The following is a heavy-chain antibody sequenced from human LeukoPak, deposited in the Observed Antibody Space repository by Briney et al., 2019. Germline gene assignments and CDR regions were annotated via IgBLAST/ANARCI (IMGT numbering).Heavy chain of an antibody. J-gene: IGHJ5*02. D-gene: IGHD6-6*01. CDR2: IFRSKNT. V-gene: IGHV4-31*03. Sequence: SQTLSLTCTVSGCSIINYDYYWSSIRLDPGKVLEWLAYIFRSKNTYYNPALKSRISISVDTSKNQFSLRLSSVTAADTAVYYCARDGKYNRSPAFDGWGQGTLVTVSS. CDR3: ARDGKYNRSPAFDG. CDR1: GCSIINYDYY.